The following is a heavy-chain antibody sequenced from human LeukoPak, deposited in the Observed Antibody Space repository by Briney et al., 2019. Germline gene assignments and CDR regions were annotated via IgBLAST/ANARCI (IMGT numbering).Heavy chain of an antibody. CDR1: GFAFSTYW. V-gene: IGHV3-74*01. Sequence: GGSLRLSCAASGFAFSTYWMYWVRQAPGKGLVWVSRIKPDGSSTSYADSVKGRFTISRDNSKNTLYLQMNSLRAEDTAVYYCAKSGYCSSTSCRYWYFDLWGRGTLVTVSS. J-gene: IGHJ2*01. CDR3: AKSGYCSSTSCRYWYFDL. D-gene: IGHD2-2*03. CDR2: IKPDGSST.